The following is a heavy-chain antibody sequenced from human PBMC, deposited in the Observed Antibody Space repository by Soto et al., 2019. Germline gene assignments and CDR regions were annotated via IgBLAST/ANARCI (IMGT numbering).Heavy chain of an antibody. J-gene: IGHJ6*02. D-gene: IGHD2-15*01. Sequence: SETLSLTCSVSGYSVSSSDYYWAWIRQPPGKGLEWIGSMFYSGLTYYNPSLKSRVTLSVDTSKNHFSVRLNSVPAADTAVYYCAPLTVSLSGPYGIHVWGQGTTVTVS. V-gene: IGHV4-39*01. CDR3: APLTVSLSGPYGIHV. CDR1: GYSVSSSDYY. CDR2: MFYSGLT.